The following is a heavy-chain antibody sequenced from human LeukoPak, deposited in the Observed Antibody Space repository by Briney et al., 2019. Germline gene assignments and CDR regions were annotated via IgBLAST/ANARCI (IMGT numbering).Heavy chain of an antibody. CDR1: GYTFTSYG. CDR3: ARDTYYDFWSGYHFYFDY. Sequence: ASVKASCKASGYTFTSYGISWVRQAPGQGLEWMGWISAYNGNPNYAQKLQGRVTMTTDTSTSTAYMELRSLRSDDTAVYYCARDTYYDFWSGYHFYFDYWGQGTLVTVSS. CDR2: ISAYNGNP. V-gene: IGHV1-18*01. J-gene: IGHJ4*02. D-gene: IGHD3-3*01.